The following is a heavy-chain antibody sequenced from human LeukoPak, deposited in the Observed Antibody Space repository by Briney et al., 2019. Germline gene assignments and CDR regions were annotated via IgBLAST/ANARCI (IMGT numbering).Heavy chain of an antibody. Sequence: PSETLSLTCTVSGGSISSYYWSWIRQPPGKGLEWIGYIYYSGSTNYNPSLKSRVNMSIDTSKNRFSLTLNSVTAADTAVYYCARAKLGYDFWSGYIDYWGQGTLVTVSS. CDR1: GGSISSYY. V-gene: IGHV4-59*08. D-gene: IGHD3-3*01. CDR2: IYYSGST. J-gene: IGHJ4*02. CDR3: ARAKLGYDFWSGYIDY.